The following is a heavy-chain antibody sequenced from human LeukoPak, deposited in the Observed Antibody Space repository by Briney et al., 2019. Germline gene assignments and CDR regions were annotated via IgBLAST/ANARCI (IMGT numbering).Heavy chain of an antibody. D-gene: IGHD1-26*01. J-gene: IGHJ4*02. V-gene: IGHV4-4*02. Sequence: PSGTLSLTCAVSGGSISNTNWWSWVRPPPGKGLEWFGKIYHRGRTNCNPSLKSQVTISVDKSKNQFSLKLSSVTAADTAVYYCARWSRWESFYYFDYWGQGTLVTVSS. CDR1: GGSISNTNW. CDR2: IYHRGRT. CDR3: ARWSRWESFYYFDY.